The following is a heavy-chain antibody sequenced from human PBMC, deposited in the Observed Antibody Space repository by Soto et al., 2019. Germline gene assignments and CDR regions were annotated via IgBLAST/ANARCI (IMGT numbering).Heavy chain of an antibody. J-gene: IGHJ4*02. Sequence: GESLKISCAASGFTFSSYAMSWVRQAPGKGLEWVSAISGSGGSTYYADSVKGRFTISRDNSKNTLYLQMNSLRAEDTAVYYCAKDLWLHAPPFDYWGQGTLVTVSS. V-gene: IGHV3-23*01. D-gene: IGHD5-18*01. CDR2: ISGSGGST. CDR3: AKDLWLHAPPFDY. CDR1: GFTFSSYA.